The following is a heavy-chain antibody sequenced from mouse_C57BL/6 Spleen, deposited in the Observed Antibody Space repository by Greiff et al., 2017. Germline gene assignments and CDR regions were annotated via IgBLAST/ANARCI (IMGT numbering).Heavy chain of an antibody. Sequence: QVQLQQPGAELVMPGASVKLSCKASGYTFTSYWMHWVKQRPGQGLEWIGELDPSDSYTNYNQKFKGKSTLTVDKSSSTAYMQLSSLTSEDSAVYYCARWGVFITTVYAMDYWGQGTSVTVSS. CDR1: GYTFTSYW. CDR2: LDPSDSYT. D-gene: IGHD1-1*01. V-gene: IGHV1-69*01. CDR3: ARWGVFITTVYAMDY. J-gene: IGHJ4*01.